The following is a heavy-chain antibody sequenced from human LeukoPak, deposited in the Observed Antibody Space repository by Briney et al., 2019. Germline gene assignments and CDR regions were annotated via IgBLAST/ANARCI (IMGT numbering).Heavy chain of an antibody. CDR3: VKGTGTKYYYYGMDV. Sequence: GGSLRLSCAASGFTFSSYAMHWVRQAPGKGLEYVSAISSNGGSTYYADSVKGRFTISRDNSKNTLYLQMSSLRAEDTAVYYCVKGTGTKYYYYGMDVWGQGTTVTVS. D-gene: IGHD3/OR15-3a*01. CDR2: ISSNGGST. CDR1: GFTFSSYA. V-gene: IGHV3-64D*06. J-gene: IGHJ6*02.